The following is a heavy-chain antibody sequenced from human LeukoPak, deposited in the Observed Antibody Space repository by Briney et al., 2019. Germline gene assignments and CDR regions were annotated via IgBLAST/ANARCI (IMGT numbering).Heavy chain of an antibody. CDR2: FDPEDGET. CDR3: ATAELWGGYELPNL. Sequence: ASVKVSCKVSGYTLTELPMHWVRQAPGKGLEWMGGFDPEDGETIYAQKFQGRVTMTEDTSTDTAYMELSSLRSEDTAVYYCATAELWGGYELPNLWGQGTLVTVSS. J-gene: IGHJ5*02. CDR1: GYTLTELP. V-gene: IGHV1-24*01. D-gene: IGHD5-12*01.